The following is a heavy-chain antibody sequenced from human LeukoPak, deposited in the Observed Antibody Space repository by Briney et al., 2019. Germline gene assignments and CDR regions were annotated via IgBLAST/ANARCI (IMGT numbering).Heavy chain of an antibody. CDR3: ARDRGSYGSWTPYDY. V-gene: IGHV1-2*06. CDR1: GYTFTGYY. J-gene: IGHJ4*02. D-gene: IGHD1-26*01. CDR2: INPNSGGT. Sequence: VASVKVSCKASGYTFTGYYMHWVRQAPGQGLEWMGRINPNSGGTNYAQKLQGRVTMTRDTSISTAYMELSRLRSDDTAVYYCARDRGSYGSWTPYDYWGQGTLVTVSS.